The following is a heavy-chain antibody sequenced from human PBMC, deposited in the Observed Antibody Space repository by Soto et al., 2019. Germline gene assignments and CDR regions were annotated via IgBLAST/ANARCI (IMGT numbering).Heavy chain of an antibody. V-gene: IGHV3-23*01. CDR3: AKAPTGTPQTFDY. J-gene: IGHJ4*02. CDR1: GFTFSSYA. D-gene: IGHD3-9*01. CDR2: ISGSGGST. Sequence: SLRLSCAASGFTFSSYAMSWVRQAPGKGLEWVSAISGSGGSTYYADSVKGRFTISRDNSKNTLYLQMNSLRAEDTAVYYCAKAPTGTPQTFDYWGQGTLVTVSS.